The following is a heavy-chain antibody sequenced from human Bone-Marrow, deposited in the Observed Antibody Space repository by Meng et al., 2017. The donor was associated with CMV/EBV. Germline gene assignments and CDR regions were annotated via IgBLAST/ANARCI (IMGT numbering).Heavy chain of an antibody. V-gene: IGHV1-69*04. Sequence: SVKVSCKASGGTFSSYSISWVRQAPGQGLEWMGRIIPIHEIANYAQKFQGRVTISADKSTNTSYMELSRLRSEDTAVYYWARDSAYYGMDVWGQGTTVTVSS. J-gene: IGHJ6*02. CDR2: IIPIHEIA. CDR3: ARDSAYYGMDV. CDR1: GGTFSSYS.